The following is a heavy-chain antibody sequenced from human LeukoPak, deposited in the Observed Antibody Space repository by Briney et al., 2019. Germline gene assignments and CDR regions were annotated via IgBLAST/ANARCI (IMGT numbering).Heavy chain of an antibody. J-gene: IGHJ3*01. CDR3: ARAKIAAAGTGAFDV. CDR2: FSATDGSA. D-gene: IGHD6-13*01. Sequence: GGSLRLASAPSGFPFTAFAMTWFPRAPGRGRDGVSPFSATDGSAQYAESVEGRFTISRDNSKNTLFLQMNSLGAEDTAVYYCARAKIAAAGTGAFDVWGQGTLVTVSS. CDR1: GFPFTAFA. V-gene: IGHV3-23*01.